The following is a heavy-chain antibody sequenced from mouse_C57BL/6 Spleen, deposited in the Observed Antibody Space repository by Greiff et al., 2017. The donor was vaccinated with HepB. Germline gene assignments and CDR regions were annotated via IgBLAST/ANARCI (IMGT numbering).Heavy chain of an antibody. J-gene: IGHJ1*03. Sequence: QVQLQQPGAELVKPGASVKLSCKASGYTFTSYWMHWVKQRPGQGLEWIGMIHPNSGSTNYNEKFKSKATLTEDKSSSTAYMQLSSLTSEDSAVYYCARGGYYWYFDVWGTGTTVTVSS. CDR1: GYTFTSYW. CDR2: IHPNSGST. D-gene: IGHD2-2*01. V-gene: IGHV1-64*01. CDR3: ARGGYYWYFDV.